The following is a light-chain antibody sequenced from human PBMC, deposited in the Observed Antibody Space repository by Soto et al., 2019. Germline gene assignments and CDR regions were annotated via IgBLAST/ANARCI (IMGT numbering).Light chain of an antibody. CDR2: GAS. CDR3: QQYGSSPFT. Sequence: EIVLTQSPGTLSLSPGERATLSCRASQSVSSNFLAWYQQKPGQAPRLLMYGASSRATGIPDRFGGSGSGTGFTLTISRLEPEDFGVYYCQQYGSSPFTFGQGTRLEIK. CDR1: QSVSSNF. J-gene: IGKJ5*01. V-gene: IGKV3-20*01.